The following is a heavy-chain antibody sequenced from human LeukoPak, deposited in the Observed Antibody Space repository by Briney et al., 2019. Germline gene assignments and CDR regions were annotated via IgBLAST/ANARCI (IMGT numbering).Heavy chain of an antibody. J-gene: IGHJ4*02. Sequence: PGGSLRLSCAASGFTFSSYPMHWVRQTPGKGLEWVAILSSDGVNKRYADSVKGRFTISRDNSKNTLYLQMNSLRAEDTAVYYCAKDPTSYDSSYGYDYFDYWGQGTLVTVSS. CDR2: LSSDGVNK. CDR1: GFTFSSYP. CDR3: AKDPTSYDSSYGYDYFDY. D-gene: IGHD5-18*01. V-gene: IGHV3-30-3*01.